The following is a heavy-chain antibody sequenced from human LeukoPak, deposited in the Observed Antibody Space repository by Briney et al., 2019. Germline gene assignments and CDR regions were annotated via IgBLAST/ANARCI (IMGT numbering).Heavy chain of an antibody. CDR2: IYSSGYP. D-gene: IGHD5-18*01. J-gene: IGHJ4*02. CDR3: AKSDTLGN. V-gene: IGHV3-53*01. Sequence: PGGSLRLSCAASGFSVSNNYMSWVRQAPGKGLEWVSVIYSSGYPYSADSVKGRFTISRDDSKNTLYLQMNSLRADDTAVYFCAKSDTLGNWGQGTLVTVST. CDR1: GFSVSNNY.